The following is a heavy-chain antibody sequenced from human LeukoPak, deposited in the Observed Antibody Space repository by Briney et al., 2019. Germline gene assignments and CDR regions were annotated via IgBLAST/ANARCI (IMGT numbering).Heavy chain of an antibody. CDR2: IYYSGST. CDR1: GGSISSYY. D-gene: IGHD3-3*01. V-gene: IGHV4-59*01. CDR3: ARGRFLDAFDI. J-gene: IGHJ3*02. Sequence: SETLSLTCTVSGGSISSYYWSWIRQPPGKGLEWIGYIYYSGSTKYKPSLKSRVTISVDTSKNQFSLKLSSVTAADTAVYYCARGRFLDAFDIWGQGTMATVSS.